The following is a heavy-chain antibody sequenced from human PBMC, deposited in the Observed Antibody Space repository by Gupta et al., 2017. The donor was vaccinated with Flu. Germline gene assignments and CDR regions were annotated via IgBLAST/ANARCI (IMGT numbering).Heavy chain of an antibody. Sequence: QVQLVESGGGVVQPGRSLRLSCAASGFTFISYGMHWVRQAPGKGLEWVAVISYDGSNKYYADSVKGRFTISRDNSKNTLYLQMNSLRAEDTAVYYCAKDLIGSWYSSFDYWGQGTLVTVSS. CDR1: GFTFISYG. J-gene: IGHJ4*02. CDR2: ISYDGSNK. D-gene: IGHD6-13*01. V-gene: IGHV3-30*18. CDR3: AKDLIGSWYSSFDY.